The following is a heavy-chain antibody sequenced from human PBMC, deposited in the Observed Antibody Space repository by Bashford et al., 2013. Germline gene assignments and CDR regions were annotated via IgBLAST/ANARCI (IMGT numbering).Heavy chain of an antibody. Sequence: SVKVSCKASGYTFTSYGISWVRQAPGRGLEWMGGIIPIFGTANYAQKFQGRVTITADESTSTAYMELSSLRSEDTAVYYCARDRIEYSYYYYGMDVWGQGDHGHRLL. CDR3: ARDRIEYSYYYYGMDV. V-gene: IGHV1-69*13. J-gene: IGHJ6*02. CDR1: GYTFTSYG. D-gene: IGHD5-18*01. CDR2: IIPIFGTA.